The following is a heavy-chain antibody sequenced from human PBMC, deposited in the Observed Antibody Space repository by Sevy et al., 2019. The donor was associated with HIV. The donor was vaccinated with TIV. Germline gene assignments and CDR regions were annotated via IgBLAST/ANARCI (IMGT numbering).Heavy chain of an antibody. J-gene: IGHJ4*02. CDR3: ASEDIRVAAIGYYFHS. V-gene: IGHV3-33*01. CDR1: GFSISGYG. D-gene: IGHD2-21*02. CDR2: IWYDGTNR. Sequence: GGSLRLSCAASGFSISGYGMHWVRQAPGKGLEWVAVIWYDGTNREYADSVKGRFTVSRDNSKNNLYLQMNSLRVEDTAVYYCASEDIRVAAIGYYFHSWGQETLVTVSS.